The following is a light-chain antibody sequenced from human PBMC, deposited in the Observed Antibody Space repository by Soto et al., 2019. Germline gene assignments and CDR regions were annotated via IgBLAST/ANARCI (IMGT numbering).Light chain of an antibody. J-gene: IGKJ2*01. CDR2: KAS. V-gene: IGKV1-5*03. CDR3: QQYNSYSKYS. CDR1: QNVNTW. Sequence: DIQLTQSPSTLSASVGDTVTITCRASQNVNTWLAWYQQKPGKAPKLLIYKASSLESGVPSRFSGSGSGTEFTLTISSLQPDDFATYYCQQYNSYSKYSFGQGTKLEIK.